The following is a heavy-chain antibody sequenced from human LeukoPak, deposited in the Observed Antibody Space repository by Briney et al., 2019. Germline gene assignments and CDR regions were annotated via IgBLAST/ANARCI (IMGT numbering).Heavy chain of an antibody. Sequence: ASVKVSCKASGYTFSNYVLTWVRQAPGQGLEWMGRISPYTGNSNYAQKFQDRVTMTTDTSTSTAYMELRSLTSDDTAVYYCARTMTTMTTHGELDFWGQGILVTVSS. V-gene: IGHV1-18*01. CDR1: GYTFSNYV. CDR2: ISPYTGNS. J-gene: IGHJ4*02. D-gene: IGHD4-17*01. CDR3: ARTMTTMTTHGELDF.